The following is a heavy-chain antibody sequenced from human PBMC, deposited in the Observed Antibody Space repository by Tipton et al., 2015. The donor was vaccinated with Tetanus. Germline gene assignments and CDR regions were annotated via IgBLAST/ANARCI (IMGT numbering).Heavy chain of an antibody. CDR1: GYSFTSHW. V-gene: IGHV5-51*01. CDR3: ARIYSTSSPFDP. Sequence: MQLVQSGADVKKPGESLKISCKASGYSFTSHWIGWVRQMPGKGLEWMGMIFPDDSDTRYSPSFKGHVTISVEKSTSTVYLKWSSLKASDPAMYFCARIYSTSSPFDPWGQGTLVAVSS. J-gene: IGHJ5*02. CDR2: IFPDDSDT. D-gene: IGHD6-6*01.